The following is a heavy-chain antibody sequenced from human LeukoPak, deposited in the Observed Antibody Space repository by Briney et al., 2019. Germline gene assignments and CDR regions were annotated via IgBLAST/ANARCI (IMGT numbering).Heavy chain of an antibody. Sequence: ASVKVSCKASRGTFSSYAISWVRQAPGQGLEWMGKIIPIVGIPNYAQKFQGRVTITADKSTSTAYMELSSLRSEDTAVYYCARGDGKYYYDTSGLDYWGQGTLVTVSS. J-gene: IGHJ4*02. CDR3: ARGDGKYYYDTSGLDY. V-gene: IGHV1-69*04. D-gene: IGHD3-22*01. CDR1: RGTFSSYA. CDR2: IIPIVGIP.